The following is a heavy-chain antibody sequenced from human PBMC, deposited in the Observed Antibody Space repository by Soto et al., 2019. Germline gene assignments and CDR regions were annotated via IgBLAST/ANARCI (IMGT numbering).Heavy chain of an antibody. CDR2: IYYSGST. D-gene: IGHD3-3*01. CDR1: GGSISSYY. J-gene: IGHJ5*02. Sequence: SETLSLTCTVSGGSISSYYWSWIRQPPGKGLEWIGYIYYSGSTNYNPSLKSRVTISVDTSKNQFSLKLSSVTAADTAVYYCAREAQQYDFWSGYYRGAFDPWGQGTLVNVSS. CDR3: AREAQQYDFWSGYYRGAFDP. V-gene: IGHV4-59*01.